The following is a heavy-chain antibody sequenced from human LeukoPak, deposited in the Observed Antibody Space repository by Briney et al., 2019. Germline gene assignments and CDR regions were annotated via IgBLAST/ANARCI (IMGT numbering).Heavy chain of an antibody. CDR2: INNDGGSA. CDR1: GFTFSSYA. D-gene: IGHD3-16*01. Sequence: PGGSLRLSCSASGFTFSSYAMHWVRQAPGKGLEYVSAINNDGGSAYYADSVKGRFTISRDNAKNSLYLQMNNVRAEDTAVYFCAANTQSGYWGQGALVTVSS. CDR3: AANTQSGY. V-gene: IGHV3-64*04. J-gene: IGHJ4*02.